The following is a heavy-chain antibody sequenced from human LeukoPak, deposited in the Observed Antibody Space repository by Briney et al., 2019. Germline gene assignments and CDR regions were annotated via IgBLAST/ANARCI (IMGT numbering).Heavy chain of an antibody. CDR2: INAGNGNT. Sequence: ASVKVSCKASGYTFTNYAIHWVRQAPGQSLEWMGWINAGNGNTKYSQKFQARVTITRDTSANTAYMELSSLGSEDTTIYYCARVISDCANFNCFKGYFDYWGQGTPVTVSS. J-gene: IGHJ4*01. CDR3: ARVISDCANFNCFKGYFDY. D-gene: IGHD5/OR15-5a*01. V-gene: IGHV1-3*01. CDR1: GYTFTNYA.